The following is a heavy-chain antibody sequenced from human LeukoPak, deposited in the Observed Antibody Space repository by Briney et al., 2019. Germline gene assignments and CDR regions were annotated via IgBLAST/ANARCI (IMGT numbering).Heavy chain of an antibody. CDR3: ARGQVGATTPFDY. V-gene: IGHV1-2*02. Sequence: ASVKVSCKASGYTFTGYYMHWVRQAPGQGLEWMGWINPNSGGTNYAQKFQGRVTMTRDTSISTAYMELSRLRSDDTAVYYCARGQVGATTPFDYWGQGTLVTVSS. CDR2: INPNSGGT. J-gene: IGHJ4*02. D-gene: IGHD1-26*01. CDR1: GYTFTGYY.